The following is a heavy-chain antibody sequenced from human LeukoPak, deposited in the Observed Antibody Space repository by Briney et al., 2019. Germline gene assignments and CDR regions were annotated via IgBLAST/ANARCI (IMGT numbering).Heavy chain of an antibody. V-gene: IGHV3-11*06. CDR1: GFIFTDYY. J-gene: IGHJ4*02. D-gene: IGHD6-19*01. CDR3: ARGRLSSGWYDD. Sequence: GGSLRLSCAASGFIFTDYYMSWVRQAPGKGLEWVSFLDSGSTSTKYADSVKGRFSISRDNAKNTLYLHMNSLRAEDAAVYYCARGRLSSGWYDDWGQGTLVTVSS. CDR2: LDSGSTST.